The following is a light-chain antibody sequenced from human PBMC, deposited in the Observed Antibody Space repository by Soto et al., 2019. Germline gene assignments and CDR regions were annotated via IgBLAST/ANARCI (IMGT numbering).Light chain of an antibody. Sequence: IQMTQSPSTLSGSVGDRVTITCRASESISSWLAWYQQKPGKAPKLLIYKASNLESGVPSRFSGSGSGTEFTLTISSLQPDDFAAYYCQQYKSYSRTFGQGTKVDIK. CDR1: ESISSW. V-gene: IGKV1-5*03. CDR3: QQYKSYSRT. CDR2: KAS. J-gene: IGKJ1*01.